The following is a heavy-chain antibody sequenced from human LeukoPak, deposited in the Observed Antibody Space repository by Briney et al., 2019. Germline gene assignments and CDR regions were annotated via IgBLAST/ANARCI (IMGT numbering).Heavy chain of an antibody. CDR2: IWYDGSNK. CDR3: ARDFSGSYQFDY. J-gene: IGHJ4*02. D-gene: IGHD1-26*01. V-gene: IGHV3-33*01. CDR1: GFTFSSYG. Sequence: GGSLRLSCAASGFTFSSYGMHWVRQAPGKGLEWVAVIWYDGSNKYYADSVKGRFTISRDNPKNTLYLQMNSLRAEDTAVYYCARDFSGSYQFDYWGQGTLVTVSS.